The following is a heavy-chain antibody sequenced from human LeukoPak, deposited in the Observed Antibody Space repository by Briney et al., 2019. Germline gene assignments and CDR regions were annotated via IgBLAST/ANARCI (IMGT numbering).Heavy chain of an antibody. CDR3: ARVKDYYGSGQLDY. CDR1: GGSFSGYY. D-gene: IGHD3-10*01. Sequence: PSETLSLTCAVYGGSFSGYYWSWIRQPPGKGLEWIGEINHSGSTNYNPSLKSRVTISVDTSKNQFSLKLSSVTAADTAVYYCARVKDYYGSGQLDYWGQGTLVTVSS. V-gene: IGHV4-34*01. CDR2: INHSGST. J-gene: IGHJ4*02.